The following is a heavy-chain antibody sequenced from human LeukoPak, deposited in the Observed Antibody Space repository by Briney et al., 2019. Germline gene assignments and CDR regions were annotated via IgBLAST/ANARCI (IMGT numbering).Heavy chain of an antibody. CDR3: AGVY. CDR2: IKPDGSEK. Sequence: GSLRLSCAASGFTFGSYWMSWVRQAPGKGLEWVANIKPDGSEKYYVDSVKGRFTISRDNAKNSLYLQMNSLRAEDTAVYYCAGVYWGQGTLVTVSS. CDR1: GFTFGSYW. V-gene: IGHV3-7*01. J-gene: IGHJ4*02.